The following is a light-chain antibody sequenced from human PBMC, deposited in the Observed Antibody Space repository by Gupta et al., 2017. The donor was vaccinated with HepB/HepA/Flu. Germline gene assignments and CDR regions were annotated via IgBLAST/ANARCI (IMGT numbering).Light chain of an antibody. J-gene: IGLJ2*01. CDR1: SSDVGTYNR. V-gene: IGLV2-18*02. CDR3: SSYTRSSTWV. Sequence: QSALTQPPSVSGSPGQSVTISCSGTSSDVGTYNRVSWYQQPPATAHKLIIYEVSNRSSGAPDRFSGSKAGNTASLTISGLKAEDEADYYCSSYTRSSTWVFGGGTKLTVL. CDR2: EVS.